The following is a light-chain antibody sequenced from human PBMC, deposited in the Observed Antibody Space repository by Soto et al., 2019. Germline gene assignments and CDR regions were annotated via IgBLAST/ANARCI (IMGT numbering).Light chain of an antibody. CDR3: QQCRDCPLT. V-gene: IGKV3-11*01. CDR2: DTS. J-gene: IGKJ4*01. CDR1: QSVSSY. Sequence: EIVLTQSPATLSLSPGERATLSCRASQSVSSYLAWYQQKPGQAPRLLISDTSNRATGIPARFGGDGSGTDFTLTISSLEPEDFAVYYCQQCRDCPLTFGGGTKVEIK.